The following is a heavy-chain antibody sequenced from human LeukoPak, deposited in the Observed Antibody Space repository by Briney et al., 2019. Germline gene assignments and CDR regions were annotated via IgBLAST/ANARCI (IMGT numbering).Heavy chain of an antibody. CDR1: GFIFSNYW. Sequence: PGGSLRLSCVASGFIFSNYWMSWLRQAPGKGLEWVADIKEDGSENYYVDSVQGRFAISRDNAKNSLFLQMTSLRVEDTAVYYCARQQSFGLEIFKAQVDYWGQGTLVAVSP. CDR3: ARQQSFGLEIFKAQVDY. J-gene: IGHJ4*02. CDR2: IKEDGSEN. V-gene: IGHV3-7*01. D-gene: IGHD3-3*01.